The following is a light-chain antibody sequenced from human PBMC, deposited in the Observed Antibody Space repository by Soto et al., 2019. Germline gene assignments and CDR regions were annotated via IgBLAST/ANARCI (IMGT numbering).Light chain of an antibody. CDR3: QHYSTPPWS. CDR2: AAS. CDR1: QTVSSNS. Sequence: IVLTQSPDTLSLSPGERATLSCRASQTVSSNSLAWYQQKPGQTPRLLISAASSRATGIPDRFTGSGSGTDFTLTISRLEPDDFAVYYCQHYSTPPWSFGQGTKVEIK. J-gene: IGKJ1*01. V-gene: IGKV3-20*01.